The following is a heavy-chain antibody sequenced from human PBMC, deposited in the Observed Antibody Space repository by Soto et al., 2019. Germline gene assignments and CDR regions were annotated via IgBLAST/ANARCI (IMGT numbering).Heavy chain of an antibody. D-gene: IGHD2-15*01. CDR1: GASISSDDYY. Sequence: PSETLSLTCTVAGASISSDDYYWNWIRQHPGKGLEWIGYISNSGTPYYNPSLKSRLTISADTSNNQISLKLTSVTAADTALYYCARDDCSGGSCLSFWGQGTLVTVSS. V-gene: IGHV4-31*03. CDR2: ISNSGTP. J-gene: IGHJ4*02. CDR3: ARDDCSGGSCLSF.